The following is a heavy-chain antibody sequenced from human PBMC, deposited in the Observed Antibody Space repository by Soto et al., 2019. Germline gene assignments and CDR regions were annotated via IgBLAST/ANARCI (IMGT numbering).Heavy chain of an antibody. D-gene: IGHD6-19*01. V-gene: IGHV4-34*01. J-gene: IGHJ4*02. CDR2: INHSGST. CDR3: AVSSIAVAGGETDY. CDR1: GGSFSGYY. Sequence: SETLSLTCAVYGGSFSGYYWSWIRQPPGKGLEWIGEINHSGSTNYNPSLKSRVTISVDTSKNQFSLKLSSVTAADTAVYYCAVSSIAVAGGETDYWGQGTLVTVSS.